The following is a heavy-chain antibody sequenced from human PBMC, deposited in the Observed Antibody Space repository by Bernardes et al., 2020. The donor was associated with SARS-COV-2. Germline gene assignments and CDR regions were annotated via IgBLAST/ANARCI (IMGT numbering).Heavy chain of an antibody. CDR1: GYTFTSYG. D-gene: IGHD3-10*01. J-gene: IGHJ5*02. CDR3: AREYSYYGHFKVFDP. CDR2: ISAYNGNT. Sequence: ASVKVSCKASGYTFTSYGISWVRQAPGQGLEWMGWISAYNGNTNYAQKLQGRVTMTTDTSTSTAYMELRSLRSDDTAVYYCAREYSYYGHFKVFDPWGQGTLVTVSS. V-gene: IGHV1-18*01.